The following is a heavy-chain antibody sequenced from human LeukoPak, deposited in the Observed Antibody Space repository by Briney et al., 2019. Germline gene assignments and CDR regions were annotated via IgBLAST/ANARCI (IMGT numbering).Heavy chain of an antibody. J-gene: IGHJ6*03. CDR1: GGSISSYY. D-gene: IGHD4-23*01. V-gene: IGHV4-4*07. CDR2: IYTSGST. Sequence: KPSETLSLTCTVSGGSISSYYWSWIRQPAGKGLEWIGRIYTSGSTNHNPSLKSRVTMSVDTSKNQFSLKLSSVTAADTAVYYCARTPRRANSRYYYYYMDVWGKGTTVTVSS. CDR3: ARTPRRANSRYYYYYMDV.